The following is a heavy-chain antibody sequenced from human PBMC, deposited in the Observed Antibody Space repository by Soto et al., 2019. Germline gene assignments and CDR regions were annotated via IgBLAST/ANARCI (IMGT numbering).Heavy chain of an antibody. CDR1: GNTISSRHSV. CDR3: AKLSCTSSTCYFPGWFDP. V-gene: IGHV4-39*07. J-gene: IGHJ5*02. CDR2: VYYSGSS. Sequence: SVTLSQTCTISGNTISSRHSVGRWTPHPLWKWLAWIANVYYSGSSYYNPSLKSRLTISVDTTKNQFSLQLKSMTAADTAVYYCAKLSCTSSTCYFPGWFDPWGQGPLVTVSS. D-gene: IGHD2-2*01.